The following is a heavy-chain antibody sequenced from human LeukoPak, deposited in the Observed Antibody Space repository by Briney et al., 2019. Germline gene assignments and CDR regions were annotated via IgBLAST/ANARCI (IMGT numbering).Heavy chain of an antibody. Sequence: GGSLRLSCAASGFTFSSYAMSWVRQAPGKGLEWVSAISGSGGSTYYADSVKGRFTISRDNSKNTLYLQMNSLRAEDAAVYYCAKFSMVRGQLNWFDPWGQGTLVTVSS. V-gene: IGHV3-23*01. D-gene: IGHD3-10*01. CDR2: ISGSGGST. CDR3: AKFSMVRGQLNWFDP. J-gene: IGHJ5*02. CDR1: GFTFSSYA.